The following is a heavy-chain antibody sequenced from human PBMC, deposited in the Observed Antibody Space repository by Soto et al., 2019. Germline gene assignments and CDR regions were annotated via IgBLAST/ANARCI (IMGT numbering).Heavy chain of an antibody. V-gene: IGHV3-7*04. J-gene: IGHJ4*02. Sequence: EVQLVESGGGLVQPGGSLRLSCAASGFTFSTYWMSWVRQAPGKGLEWVANIKQDGSEKYYVDSVKGRFTISRDNAKNSLYLQMNSLRVEDTAVYYCARTREAFYAWDYWGQGTLVTVSS. CDR1: GFTFSTYW. CDR2: IKQDGSEK. D-gene: IGHD2-2*01. CDR3: ARTREAFYAWDY.